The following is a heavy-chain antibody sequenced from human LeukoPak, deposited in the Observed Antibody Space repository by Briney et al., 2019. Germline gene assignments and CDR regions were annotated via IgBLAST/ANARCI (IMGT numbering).Heavy chain of an antibody. CDR1: GFTFSSYW. CDR3: ARVYGGPFDL. D-gene: IGHD4-23*01. V-gene: IGHV3-74*01. J-gene: IGHJ4*02. CDR2: INTDGSDA. Sequence: GGSLRLSCAVSGFTFSSYWMHWVRQAPGKGLMWVARINTDGSDAVYAGSVKGRFTISRDNTQNTLHLQMHSLRAEDTAMYYCARVYGGPFDLWGQGNLVTVSS.